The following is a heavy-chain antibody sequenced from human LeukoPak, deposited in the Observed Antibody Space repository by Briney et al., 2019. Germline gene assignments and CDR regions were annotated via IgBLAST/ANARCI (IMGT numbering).Heavy chain of an antibody. CDR2: INPSGGSA. CDR3: AGMRITTPTVRTPDY. CDR1: GYTFTNYY. D-gene: IGHD1-14*01. J-gene: IGHJ4*02. Sequence: EASVKVSCKASGYTFTNYYMHWVRQAPGQGPEWMGMINPSGGSANYARKFQGRVTMTRDTSKNQFSLKLSSVTAADTAVYYCAGMRITTPTVRTPDYWGQGTLVTVSS. V-gene: IGHV1-46*01.